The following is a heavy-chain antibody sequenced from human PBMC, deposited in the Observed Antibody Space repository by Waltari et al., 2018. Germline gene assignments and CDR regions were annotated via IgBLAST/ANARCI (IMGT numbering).Heavy chain of an antibody. D-gene: IGHD1-1*01. Sequence: EVQLVESGGGLVQPGGSLRLSCAASGFTFSSYWMHWVRQAPGKGLVWVSRINSDGSSTSYADSVKGRFTISRDNAKNTLYLQMNSLRAEDTAVYYCARYGVAGSLDDEYFQHWGQGTLVTVSS. V-gene: IGHV3-74*01. CDR1: GFTFSSYW. J-gene: IGHJ1*01. CDR3: ARYGVAGSLDDEYFQH. CDR2: INSDGSST.